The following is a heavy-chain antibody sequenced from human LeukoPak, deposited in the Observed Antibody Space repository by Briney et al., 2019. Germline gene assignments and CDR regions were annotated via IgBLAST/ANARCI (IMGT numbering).Heavy chain of an antibody. D-gene: IGHD4-11*01. CDR1: GGSISSYY. CDR3: ADYSNGVGFDP. Sequence: SETLSLTCTVSGGSISSYYWSWIRQPPGKGLEWIGYIYTSGSTNYNPSLKSRVTVSVDTSKNQFSLKLSSVTAADTAVYYCADYSNGVGFDPWGQGTLVTVSS. J-gene: IGHJ5*02. CDR2: IYTSGST. V-gene: IGHV4-4*09.